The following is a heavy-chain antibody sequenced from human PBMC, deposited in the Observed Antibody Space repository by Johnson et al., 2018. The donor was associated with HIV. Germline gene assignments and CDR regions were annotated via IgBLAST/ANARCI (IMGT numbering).Heavy chain of an antibody. CDR1: GFTFSNYG. V-gene: IGHV3-30*18. D-gene: IGHD1-26*01. CDR3: AKNNQVWGLLPVDAFDI. Sequence: QVQLVESGGGVVQPGRSLRLSCSASGFTFSNYGMQWVRQAPGKGLEWVAVISYDGDNEYYADSLKGRFTISRDNSKNTLYLQVNSLRPEDTAVYYCAKNNQVWGLLPVDAFDIWGQGTLITVSS. CDR2: ISYDGDNE. J-gene: IGHJ3*02.